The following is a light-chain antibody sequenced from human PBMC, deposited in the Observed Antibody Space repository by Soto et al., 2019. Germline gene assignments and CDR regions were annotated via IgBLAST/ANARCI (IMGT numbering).Light chain of an antibody. J-gene: IGKJ2*01. Sequence: DIQMTQSPSSLSASVGDRVTITCRASQSISSYLNWYQQKPGRAPKLLIYAASSLQSGVPSRFSGSGSVTYLTLTISSLQPEDFATYYCQQSYSMYTFGQGTKLEIK. CDR1: QSISSY. V-gene: IGKV1-39*01. CDR3: QQSYSMYT. CDR2: AAS.